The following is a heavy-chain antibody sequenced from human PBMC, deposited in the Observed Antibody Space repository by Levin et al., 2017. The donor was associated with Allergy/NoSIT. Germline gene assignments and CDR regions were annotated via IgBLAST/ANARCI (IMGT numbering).Heavy chain of an antibody. CDR1: GFPFSSYA. V-gene: IGHV3-23*01. J-gene: IGHJ5*02. D-gene: IGHD4-23*01. CDR2: ISGSGGST. Sequence: LSLTCAASGFPFSSYAMIWVRQAPGRGLEWVSAISGSGGSTYYADSVEGRFTISRDNSKNTVYLQMNSLRAEDSALYYCAKDLGDYGDNSQNWFDPWGQGTLVTVSS. CDR3: AKDLGDYGDNSQNWFDP.